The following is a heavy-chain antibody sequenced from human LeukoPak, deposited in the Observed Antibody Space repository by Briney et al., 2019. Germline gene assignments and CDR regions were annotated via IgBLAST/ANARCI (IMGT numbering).Heavy chain of an antibody. CDR1: GVSIRNYY. J-gene: IGHJ6*03. V-gene: IGHV4-4*07. CDR2: IYTNGST. CDR3: ARDVRRSSSSSNSYYYYMDV. Sequence: SETLSLTRTVSGVSIRNYYWSWLRQPAGKGLEWVGRIYTNGSTSYNPSLKSRVTMSVDTSKNQFSLKLASVTAADTAMYYCARDVRRSSSSSNSYYYYMDVWGKGTTVTVSS. D-gene: IGHD6-6*01.